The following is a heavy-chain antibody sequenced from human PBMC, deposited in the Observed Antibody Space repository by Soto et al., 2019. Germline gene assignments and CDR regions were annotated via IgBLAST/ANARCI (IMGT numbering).Heavy chain of an antibody. Sequence: GGSLRLSCAASGFTFDDYAMHWVRQAPGKGLQWVSGISWNSGSIDYADSVKGRFTISRDNAKNSLYLQMNSLRAEDTALYYCAKDKDQRWLADDAFDVWGQGTLVTVSS. CDR1: GFTFDDYA. CDR2: ISWNSGSI. CDR3: AKDKDQRWLADDAFDV. V-gene: IGHV3-9*01. J-gene: IGHJ3*01. D-gene: IGHD6-19*01.